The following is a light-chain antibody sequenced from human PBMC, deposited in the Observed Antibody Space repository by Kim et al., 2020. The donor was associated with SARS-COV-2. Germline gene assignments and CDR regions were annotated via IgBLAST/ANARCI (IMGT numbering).Light chain of an antibody. J-gene: IGKJ5*01. CDR3: QELNSFPP. Sequence: SASVGDRFTISCRASHDISSYLAWYQQKPGKAPNLLISAASTLHSGVPSRFSGSGSGTDFTLTITGLQPEDFATYYCQELNSFPPFGQGTRLEIK. CDR2: AAS. V-gene: IGKV1-9*01. CDR1: HDISSY.